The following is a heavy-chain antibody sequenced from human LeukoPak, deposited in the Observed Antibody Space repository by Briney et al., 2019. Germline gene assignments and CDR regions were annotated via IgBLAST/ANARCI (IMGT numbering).Heavy chain of an antibody. CDR1: GFTFSDFY. CDR3: ARSIVVPAVISGAFDI. Sequence: GGSLRLSCAASGFTFSDFYMTWLRQAPGKGLEWISYISSGSSYTNYADSVKGRFTISRDNAKNSLYLQMNSLRAEDTALYYCARSIVVPAVISGAFDIWGQGTIVTVSS. V-gene: IGHV3-11*06. CDR2: ISSGSSYT. J-gene: IGHJ3*02. D-gene: IGHD2-2*01.